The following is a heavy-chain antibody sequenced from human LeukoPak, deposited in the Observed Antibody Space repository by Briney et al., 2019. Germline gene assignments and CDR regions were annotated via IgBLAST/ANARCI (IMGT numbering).Heavy chain of an antibody. J-gene: IGHJ3*02. CDR3: ARVLGRNAFDI. Sequence: ASVKVSCKAAGYTFTDNHMYWIRQAPGQGPECMGWINPNSGGTNYAQKFQGRITMTRDTYISTAYMELSRVTSDDTAIYFCARVLGRNAFDIWGQGTMVTVSP. D-gene: IGHD7-27*01. V-gene: IGHV1-2*02. CDR1: GYTFTDNH. CDR2: INPNSGGT.